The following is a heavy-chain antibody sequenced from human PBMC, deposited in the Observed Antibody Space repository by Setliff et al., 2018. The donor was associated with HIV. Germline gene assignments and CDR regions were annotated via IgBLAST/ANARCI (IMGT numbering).Heavy chain of an antibody. CDR2: IYWDDDK. Sequence: SGPTLVNPTQTLTLTCTFSGFSLSSSGVGVAWIRQPPGKALEWLALIYWDDDKRYRPSLKSRLTITKDTSKNQVALTMTNVDPVDTATYYCAHGQTTYGVVIILGFDYWGQGTLVTVSS. CDR3: AHGQTTYGVVIILGFDY. D-gene: IGHD3-3*01. V-gene: IGHV2-5*02. J-gene: IGHJ4*02. CDR1: GFSLSSSGVG.